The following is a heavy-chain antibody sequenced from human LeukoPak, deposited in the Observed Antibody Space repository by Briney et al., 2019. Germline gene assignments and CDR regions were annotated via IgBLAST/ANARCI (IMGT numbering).Heavy chain of an antibody. CDR2: IIPIFGTA. Sequence: ASVKVSCKASGGTFSSYAISWVRQAPGQGLERMGGIIPIFGTANYAQKFQGRVTITTDESTSTAYMELSSLRSEDTAVYYCARGVWSGYYFDYWGQGTLVTVSS. D-gene: IGHD3-3*01. CDR1: GGTFSSYA. CDR3: ARGVWSGYYFDY. V-gene: IGHV1-69*05. J-gene: IGHJ4*02.